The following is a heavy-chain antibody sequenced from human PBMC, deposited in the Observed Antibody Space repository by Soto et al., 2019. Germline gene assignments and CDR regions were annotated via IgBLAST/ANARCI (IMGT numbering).Heavy chain of an antibody. CDR1: GGTFSSHA. CDR3: GSVGYCSSTNCLFYYYHYGMDV. Sequence: SVKVSCKASGGTFSSHAISWVRQAPGRGLEWMGGIIPIFGTTNYAQNLRARVTITADESTSTAYMELSNLTSEDTAVYYCGSVGYCSSTNCLFYYYHYGMDVWGQGTTVTVSS. J-gene: IGHJ6*02. V-gene: IGHV1-69*13. CDR2: IIPIFGTT. D-gene: IGHD2-2*03.